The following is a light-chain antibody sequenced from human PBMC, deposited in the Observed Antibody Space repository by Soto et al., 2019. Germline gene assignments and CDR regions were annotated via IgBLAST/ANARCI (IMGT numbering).Light chain of an antibody. CDR2: GNS. Sequence: QSVLTQPPSVSGAPGQSVTISCTGSSSNIGAGYDVHWYQQLPGTAPKLLIYGNSNRPSGVPDRFSGSKSGTSASLAITGLQAEAEADYYCQSYDSSLSVVFGGGTKLTVL. CDR3: QSYDSSLSVV. CDR1: SSNIGAGYD. V-gene: IGLV1-40*01. J-gene: IGLJ2*01.